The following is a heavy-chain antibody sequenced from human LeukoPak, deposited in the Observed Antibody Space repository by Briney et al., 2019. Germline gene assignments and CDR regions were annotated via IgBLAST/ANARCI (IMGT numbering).Heavy chain of an antibody. CDR2: IYYSGST. J-gene: IGHJ4*02. V-gene: IGHV4-31*03. Sequence: PSETLSLTCTFSVGSISSGGYYWSWIRQHPGKGLEWIGYIYYSGSTYYNPSLKSRVTISVDTSKNQFSLKLSSVTAADTAVYYCARGTTGSTSSWGRFDYWGQGTLVTVSS. CDR1: VGSISSGGYY. D-gene: IGHD2-2*01. CDR3: ARGTTGSTSSWGRFDY.